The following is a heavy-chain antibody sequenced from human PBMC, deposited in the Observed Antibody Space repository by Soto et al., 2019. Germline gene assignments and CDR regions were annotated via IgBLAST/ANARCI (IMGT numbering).Heavy chain of an antibody. CDR1: GFSFSSYA. CDR3: AILDSSTWYTGYYFDY. V-gene: IGHV3-23*01. Sequence: GGSLRLSCAASGFSFSSYAMNWVRQAPGKGLEWVSAFSDGGSNTYYADSVKGRFTISRDNSKNTLFLQMNSLRAEDTAVYYCAILDSSTWYTGYYFDYWGQGTLVTVSS. J-gene: IGHJ4*02. CDR2: FSDGGSNT. D-gene: IGHD6-13*01.